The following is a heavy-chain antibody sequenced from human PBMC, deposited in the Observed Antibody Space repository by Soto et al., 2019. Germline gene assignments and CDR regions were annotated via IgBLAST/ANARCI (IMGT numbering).Heavy chain of an antibody. V-gene: IGHV3-74*01. CDR1: GFTFSSYW. CDR3: ERVTHTVTTPGMDV. CDR2: INPDGSTT. D-gene: IGHD4-4*01. J-gene: IGHJ6*02. Sequence: GGSLRLSCAASGFTFSSYWMHWVRQAPGEGLMWVSRINPDGSTTSYADSVKGRFTISRDNAKNTLYLQMNSLRVEDTAVYYCERVTHTVTTPGMDVWGQGTAVTVSS.